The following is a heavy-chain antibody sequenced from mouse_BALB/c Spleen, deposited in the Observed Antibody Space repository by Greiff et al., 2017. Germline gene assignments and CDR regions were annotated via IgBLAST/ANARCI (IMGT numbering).Heavy chain of an antibody. J-gene: IGHJ4*01. CDR1: GFNIKDTY. Sequence: VQLQQSGAELVKPGASVKLSCTASGFNIKDTYMHWVKQRPEQGLEWIGRIDPANGNTKYDPKFQGKATLNADKSSSTAYMQLSSLTSEDSAVYYCARGPYYAMDYWGQGTSVTVSS. CDR2: IDPANGNT. V-gene: IGHV14-3*02. CDR3: ARGPYYAMDY.